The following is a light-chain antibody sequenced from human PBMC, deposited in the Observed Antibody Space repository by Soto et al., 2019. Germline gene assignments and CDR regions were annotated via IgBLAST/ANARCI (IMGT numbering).Light chain of an antibody. Sequence: QSALNQPASVSGSPGHSSTISCTGTSSDVGGYNYVSWYQQHPGKDPKLMIYEVSNRPSGVSNRFSGSKSGNTAYLTISGLQVEDEADYYCSSYTSSSTYVFGTGTKLTVL. J-gene: IGLJ1*01. CDR3: SSYTSSSTYV. V-gene: IGLV2-14*01. CDR2: EVS. CDR1: SSDVGGYNY.